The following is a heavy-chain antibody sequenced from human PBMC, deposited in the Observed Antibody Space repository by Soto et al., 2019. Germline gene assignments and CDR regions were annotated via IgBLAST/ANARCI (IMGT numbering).Heavy chain of an antibody. CDR3: AVKLHCSSTSCYEEGWFDP. J-gene: IGHJ5*02. D-gene: IGHD2-2*01. CDR2: IIPILGIA. CDR1: GGTFSSYT. V-gene: IGHV1-69*02. Sequence: QVQLVQSGAEVKKPGSSVKVSCKASGGTFSSYTISWVRQAPGQGLEWMGRIIPILGIANYAQKFQGRVTITADKSTSTAYMELSSLRSEDTAVYYCAVKLHCSSTSCYEEGWFDPWGQGTLVTVSS.